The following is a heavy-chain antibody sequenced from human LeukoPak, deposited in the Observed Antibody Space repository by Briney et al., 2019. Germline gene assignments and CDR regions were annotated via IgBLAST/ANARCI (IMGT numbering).Heavy chain of an antibody. D-gene: IGHD3-10*01. Sequence: PSETLSLTCTVSGASIRSSSAYYWGWIRQPPGKGLEWIGTITHSGTTYHNPSLKSRVTISVDTSKNQFSLNLSSVAAADTAVYYCARTYQYGSASYGGWYFDLWGRGTLVIVSS. CDR3: ARTYQYGSASYGGWYFDL. CDR1: GASIRSSSAYY. V-gene: IGHV4-39*01. J-gene: IGHJ2*01. CDR2: ITHSGTT.